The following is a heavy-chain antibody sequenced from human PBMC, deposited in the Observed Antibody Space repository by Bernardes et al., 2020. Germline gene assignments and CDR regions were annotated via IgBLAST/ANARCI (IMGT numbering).Heavy chain of an antibody. D-gene: IGHD4-17*01. CDR1: GGSISSSSYY. V-gene: IGHV4-39*01. Sequence: SQTLSLTCTVSGGSISSSSYYWGWIRQPPGKGLEWIGSIYYSGSTYYNPSLKSRVTISVDTSKNPFSLKLSSVTAADTAVYYCARQTPLATTVDYWYYYGMDVWGKGTTVTVSS. J-gene: IGHJ6*04. CDR2: IYYSGST. CDR3: ARQTPLATTVDYWYYYGMDV.